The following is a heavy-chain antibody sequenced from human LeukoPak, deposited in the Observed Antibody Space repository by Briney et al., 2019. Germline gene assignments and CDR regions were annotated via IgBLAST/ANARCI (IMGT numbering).Heavy chain of an antibody. CDR1: GGSISSGSYY. CDR2: IYTSGST. D-gene: IGHD3-22*01. Sequence: SETLSLTCTVSGGSISSGSYYWSWIPQPAGKGLEWIGRIYTSGSTNYNPSLKSRVTISVDTSKNQFSLKLSSVTAADTAVYYCARGGEYYYDSSGYYYAEYFQHWGQGTLVTVSS. V-gene: IGHV4-61*02. CDR3: ARGGEYYYDSSGYYYAEYFQH. J-gene: IGHJ1*01.